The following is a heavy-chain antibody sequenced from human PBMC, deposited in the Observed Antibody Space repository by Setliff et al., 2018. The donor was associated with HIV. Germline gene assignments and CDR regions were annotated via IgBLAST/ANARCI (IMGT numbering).Heavy chain of an antibody. Sequence: SETLSLTCTVSGGSINNYYWGWVRQPPGKGLEWVGNVDYTGSTYYNPSLKSRVTISVDTSKNQFSLRLNSVTAADTAVYYCARQGNIVVVTSFDYWGQGTLVTVSS. CDR3: ARQGNIVVVTSFDY. V-gene: IGHV4-39*07. CDR2: VDYTGST. CDR1: GGSINNYY. D-gene: IGHD2-21*02. J-gene: IGHJ4*02.